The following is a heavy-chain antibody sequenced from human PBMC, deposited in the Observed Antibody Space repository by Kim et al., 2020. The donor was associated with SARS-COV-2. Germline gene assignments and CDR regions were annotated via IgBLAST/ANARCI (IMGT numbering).Heavy chain of an antibody. J-gene: IGHJ2*01. V-gene: IGHV4-59*01. CDR3: ARVGSDYDILTGYYPSYWYFDL. Sequence: SETLSLTCTVSGGSISSYYWSWIRQPPGKGLEWIGYIYYSGSTNYNPLLKSRVTISVDTSKNQFSLKLSSVTAADTAVYYCARVGSDYDILTGYYPSYWYFDLWGRGTLVTVSS. D-gene: IGHD3-9*01. CDR1: GGSISSYY. CDR2: IYYSGST.